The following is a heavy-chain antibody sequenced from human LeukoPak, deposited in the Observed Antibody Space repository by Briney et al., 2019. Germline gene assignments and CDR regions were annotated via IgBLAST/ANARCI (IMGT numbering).Heavy chain of an antibody. Sequence: PGGFLRLSCAASGFTFSDYYMSWIRQAPGKGLEWVSYISSSGSTIYYADSVKGRFTISRDNAKNSLYLQMNSLRAEDTAVYYCGAFGGGSTQPFDYWGQGTLVTVSS. CDR3: GAFGGGSTQPFDY. D-gene: IGHD2-15*01. V-gene: IGHV3-11*01. CDR2: ISSSGSTI. CDR1: GFTFSDYY. J-gene: IGHJ4*02.